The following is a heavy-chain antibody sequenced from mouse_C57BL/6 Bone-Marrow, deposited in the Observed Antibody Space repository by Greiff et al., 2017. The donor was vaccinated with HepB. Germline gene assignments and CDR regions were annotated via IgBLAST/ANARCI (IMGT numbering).Heavy chain of an antibody. D-gene: IGHD1-1*01. Sequence: VQLQQPGAELVKPGASVKLSCKASGYTFTSYWMHWVKQRPGRGLEWIGRIDPNSGGTKYNEKFKSKATLTVDKPSSTAYMQLSSLTSENSAVYYGARRDCGSRDCFDYWGQGTTLTVSS. CDR2: IDPNSGGT. CDR3: ARRDCGSRDCFDY. J-gene: IGHJ2*01. CDR1: GYTFTSYW. V-gene: IGHV1-72*01.